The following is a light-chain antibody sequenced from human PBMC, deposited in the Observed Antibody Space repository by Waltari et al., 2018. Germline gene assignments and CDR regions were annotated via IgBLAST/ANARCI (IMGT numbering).Light chain of an antibody. CDR1: QSVSGNY. CDR2: DTS. Sequence: VLTQSPGTLSLSPGERATLSYRASQSVSGNYLAWYQQKPGQSPRLLIYDTSTRATGIPDRFRGSGSGTDFTLTINRLEPEDFAVYFCQQYSASPHVTFGQGTRLEIK. CDR3: QQYSASPHVT. V-gene: IGKV3-20*01. J-gene: IGKJ5*01.